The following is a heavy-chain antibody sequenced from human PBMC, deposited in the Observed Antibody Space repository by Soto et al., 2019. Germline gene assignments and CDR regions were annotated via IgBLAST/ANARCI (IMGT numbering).Heavy chain of an antibody. CDR1: GGSISSYY. Sequence: QVQLQESGPGLVKPSETLSLTCTVSGGSISSYYWSWIRQPAGKGLEWIGRIYTSGSTNYNPSLKRRLTMAVDTSKNQLSLKRSSVTAAETAGYCCARDQGGRAAALDYWGQGTLVTVSS. J-gene: IGHJ4*02. CDR3: ARDQGGRAAALDY. D-gene: IGHD6-13*01. CDR2: IYTSGST. V-gene: IGHV4-4*07.